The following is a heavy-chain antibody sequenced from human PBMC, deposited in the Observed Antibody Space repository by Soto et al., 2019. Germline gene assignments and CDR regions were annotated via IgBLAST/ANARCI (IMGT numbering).Heavy chain of an antibody. Sequence: QVQLVQSGAEVKKPGASVKVSCQASGYTFTSYDINWVRQAPGHGLEWMGWMNPNSGNTGYPQKFQGRVTMTRNTSISTAYMELSSRRFEDTAVYYCARSPPRVERNNYAGGWFDPWGQGTLVTVSS. CDR1: GYTFTSYD. CDR2: MNPNSGNT. CDR3: ARSPPRVERNNYAGGWFDP. J-gene: IGHJ5*02. D-gene: IGHD4-4*01. V-gene: IGHV1-8*01.